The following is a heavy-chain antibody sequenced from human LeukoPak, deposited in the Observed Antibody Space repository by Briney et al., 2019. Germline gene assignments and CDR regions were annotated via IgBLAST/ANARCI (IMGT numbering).Heavy chain of an antibody. CDR1: GGSISSGGYS. D-gene: IGHD2-8*01. J-gene: IGHJ4*02. V-gene: IGHV4-30-2*01. CDR3: ARFSSSNGLLDY. Sequence: SETLSLTCAVSGGSISSGGYSWSWIRQPPGKGLEWIGYVYHSGSTYYNPSLKSRVTISVDRSKNQFSLKLSSVTAADTAVYYCARFSSSNGLLDYWGQGTLVTVSS. CDR2: VYHSGST.